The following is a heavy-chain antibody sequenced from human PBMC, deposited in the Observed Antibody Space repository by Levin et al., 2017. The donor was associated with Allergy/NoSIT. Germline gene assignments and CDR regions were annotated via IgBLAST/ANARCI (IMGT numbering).Heavy chain of an antibody. V-gene: IGHV3-30-3*01. D-gene: IGHD2-2*01. CDR3: ARSTRTSSHVSPCDY. Sequence: SGGSLRLSCAVSGFTFSSYAMHWVRQAPGKGLEWVAIISYDGSNKYFADSVKGRFTISRDNSKNTLYLQMNSLRPEDTAMYYCARSTRTSSHVSPCDYWGQGTLVTVSS. J-gene: IGHJ4*02. CDR1: GFTFSSYA. CDR2: ISYDGSNK.